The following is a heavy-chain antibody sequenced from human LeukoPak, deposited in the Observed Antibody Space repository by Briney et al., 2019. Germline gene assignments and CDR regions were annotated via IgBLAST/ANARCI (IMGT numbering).Heavy chain of an antibody. V-gene: IGHV3-30*18. CDR2: ISYDGSNK. CDR1: GFTFSSYG. CDR3: AKDLVYLGYCSSTSCYAYAFDI. J-gene: IGHJ3*02. D-gene: IGHD2-2*01. Sequence: GGSLRLSCAASGFTFSSYGMHWVRQAPGKGLEWGAVISYDGSNKYYADSVKGRFTISRDNSKNTLYLQMNSLRAEDTAVYYCAKDLVYLGYCSSTSCYAYAFDIWGQGTMVTVSS.